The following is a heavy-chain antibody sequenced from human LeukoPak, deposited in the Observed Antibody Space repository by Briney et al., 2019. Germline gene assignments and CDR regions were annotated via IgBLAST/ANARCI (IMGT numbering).Heavy chain of an antibody. CDR1: GYTFTSYD. J-gene: IGHJ6*03. V-gene: IGHV1-8*01. D-gene: IGHD2-15*01. CDR2: MNPNSGNT. Sequence: ASVKVSCKASGYTFTSYDINWVRQATGQGLEWMGWMNPNSGNTGYAQKFQGRVTMTRNTSISTAYMELSRLRSDDTAVYYCARVRPHCSGGSCYGYSYGIGYYMDVWGKGTTVTISS. CDR3: ARVRPHCSGGSCYGYSYGIGYYMDV.